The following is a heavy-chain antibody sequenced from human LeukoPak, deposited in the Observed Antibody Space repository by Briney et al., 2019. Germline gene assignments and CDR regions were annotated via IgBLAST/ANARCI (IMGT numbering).Heavy chain of an antibody. D-gene: IGHD3-10*01. V-gene: IGHV4-61*02. Sequence: TSETLSLTRTVSGGSISSGSYYWGWIRQPAGKGLEWIGRIYTSGSTNYNPSLKSRVTISVDTSKNQFSLKLSSVTAADTAVYYCARGIITMVRELDRVVFDPWGQGTLVTVSS. CDR1: GGSISSGSYY. CDR2: IYTSGST. CDR3: ARGIITMVRELDRVVFDP. J-gene: IGHJ5*02.